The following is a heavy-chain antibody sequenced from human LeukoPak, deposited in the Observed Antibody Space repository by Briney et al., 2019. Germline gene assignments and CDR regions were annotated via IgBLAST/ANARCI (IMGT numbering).Heavy chain of an antibody. J-gene: IGHJ5*02. CDR3: ARDDSWDFSWFDP. Sequence: SETLSLTCAVYGGSFSGYYWSWIRQPPGKGLEWIGEINHSGSTNYNPSLKSRVTISVDASKNQFSLKLSSVTAADTAVYYCARDDSWDFSWFDPWGQGTLVAVSS. D-gene: IGHD3-22*01. CDR1: GGSFSGYY. V-gene: IGHV4-34*01. CDR2: INHSGST.